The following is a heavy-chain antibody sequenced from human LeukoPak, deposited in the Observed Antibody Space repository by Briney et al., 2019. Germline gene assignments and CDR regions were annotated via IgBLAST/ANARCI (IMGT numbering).Heavy chain of an antibody. Sequence: SETLSLTCTVSGGSISSYYWSWIRQPPGKGLEWIGYIYYSGSTNYNPSLKSRVTISVDRSKNQFSLKLSSVTAADTAVYYCASSGTGGYFDYWGQGTLVTVSS. CDR2: IYYSGST. J-gene: IGHJ4*02. V-gene: IGHV4-59*01. CDR1: GGSISSYY. D-gene: IGHD3/OR15-3a*01. CDR3: ASSGTGGYFDY.